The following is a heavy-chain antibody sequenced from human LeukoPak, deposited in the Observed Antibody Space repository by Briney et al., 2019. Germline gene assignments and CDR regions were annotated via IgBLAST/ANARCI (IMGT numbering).Heavy chain of an antibody. CDR1: GGTFSSYA. Sequence: SVKVSCKASGGTFSSYAISWVRQAPGQGLEWMGRIIPILGIANYAQKFQGRVTITADKSTSTAYMELSSLRSEDTAVYYCASLVSSGWYPGFDYWGQGTLVTVSS. CDR2: IIPILGIA. J-gene: IGHJ4*02. V-gene: IGHV1-69*04. D-gene: IGHD6-19*01. CDR3: ASLVSSGWYPGFDY.